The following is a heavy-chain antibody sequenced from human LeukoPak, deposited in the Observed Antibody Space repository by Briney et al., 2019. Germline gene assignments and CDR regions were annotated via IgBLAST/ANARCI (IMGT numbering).Heavy chain of an antibody. V-gene: IGHV3-7*01. Sequence: GGSLRLSCAASGFTFSSYWMSWVRQAPGKGLEWVANIKQDGSEKYYVDSVKGRLTISRDNAKNSLYLQMNSLRAEDTAVYYCARQALYYYGSGSYYNNFDYWGQGTLVTVSS. CDR3: ARQALYYYGSGSYYNNFDY. CDR1: GFTFSSYW. CDR2: IKQDGSEK. J-gene: IGHJ4*02. D-gene: IGHD3-10*01.